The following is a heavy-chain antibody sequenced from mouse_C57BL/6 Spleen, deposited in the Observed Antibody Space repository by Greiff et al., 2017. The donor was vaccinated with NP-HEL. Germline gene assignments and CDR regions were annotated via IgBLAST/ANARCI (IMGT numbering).Heavy chain of an antibody. CDR2: FYPGSGSI. CDR1: GYTFTEYT. V-gene: IGHV1-62-2*01. CDR3: ARHEDLYYGSSYDAMDY. J-gene: IGHJ4*01. Sequence: VKLMESGAELVKPGASVKLSCKASGYTFTEYTIHWVKQRSGQGLEWIGWFYPGSGSIKYNEKFKDKATLTADKSSSTVYMELSRLTSEDSAVYFCARHEDLYYGSSYDAMDYWGQGTSVTVSS. D-gene: IGHD1-1*01.